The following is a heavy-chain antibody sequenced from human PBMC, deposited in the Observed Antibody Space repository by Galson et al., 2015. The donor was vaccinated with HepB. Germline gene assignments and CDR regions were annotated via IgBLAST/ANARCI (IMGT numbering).Heavy chain of an antibody. CDR2: INPNSGGT. Sequence: SVKVSCKASGYTFTGYYMHWVRQAPGQGLEWMGWINPNSGGTNYAQKFQGWVTMIRDTSISTAYMELSRLRSDDTAVYYCAREFLPDDYVWGSYYRYYYYYGMDVWGQGTTVTVSS. CDR1: GYTFTGYY. V-gene: IGHV1-2*04. CDR3: AREFLPDDYVWGSYYRYYYYYGMDV. J-gene: IGHJ6*02. D-gene: IGHD3-16*01.